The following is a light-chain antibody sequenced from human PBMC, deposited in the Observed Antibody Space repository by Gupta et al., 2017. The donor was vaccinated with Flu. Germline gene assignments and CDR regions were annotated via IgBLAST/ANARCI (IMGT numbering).Light chain of an antibody. V-gene: IGKV1-39*01. CDR3: QQSYSTPLT. J-gene: IGKJ4*01. Sequence: PSSLSASVGDRVTITCRASQSFSSYLNWYQQKPGKAPKLLIYAASSLQSGVPSRFSGSGSGTDFTLTISSLQPEDFATYYCQQSYSTPLTFGGGTKVEIK. CDR2: AAS. CDR1: QSFSSY.